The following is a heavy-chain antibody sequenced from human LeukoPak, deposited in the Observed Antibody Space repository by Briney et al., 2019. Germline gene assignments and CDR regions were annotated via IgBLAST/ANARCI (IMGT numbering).Heavy chain of an antibody. Sequence: GGSLRLSCAASGFTFSTYGMHWVRQAPGKGLEWVAIIWYDGSNKYYADSVKGRFTISRDNSKNTLYLQMNSLRAEDTAVYYCARDPASWTYYDSSGYYDYWGQGTLVTVSS. V-gene: IGHV3-33*08. D-gene: IGHD3-22*01. CDR2: IWYDGSNK. CDR1: GFTFSTYG. CDR3: ARDPASWTYYDSSGYYDY. J-gene: IGHJ4*02.